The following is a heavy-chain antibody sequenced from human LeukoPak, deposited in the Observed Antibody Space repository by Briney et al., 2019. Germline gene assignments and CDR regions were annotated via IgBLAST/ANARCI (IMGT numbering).Heavy chain of an antibody. D-gene: IGHD5-12*01. V-gene: IGHV3-21*01. CDR2: ISPDSNYK. Sequence: GGSLRLSCAASGFTFSTYSMNWLRLAPGKELEWVSSISPDSNYKYYVDSVKGRFTISRDNAENSLYLQMNSLRAEDTAVYYCVRGGYRGFDYEYWGQGTLVTVSS. J-gene: IGHJ4*02. CDR1: GFTFSTYS. CDR3: VRGGYRGFDYEY.